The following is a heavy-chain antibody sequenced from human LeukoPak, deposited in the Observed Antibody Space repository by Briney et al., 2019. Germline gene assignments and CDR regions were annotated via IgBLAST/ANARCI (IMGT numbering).Heavy chain of an antibody. Sequence: ASVKVSCKAFGYTFTDYHMHWVRQAPGQGLEWMGWINPNTGGTNYAQNFQGRVTMTRDTSISTAYMELSRLRSDDTAVYYCARDRGKVGASRVDFDYWGQGTLITVSS. J-gene: IGHJ4*02. CDR1: GYTFTDYH. CDR3: ARDRGKVGASRVDFDY. V-gene: IGHV1-2*02. CDR2: INPNTGGT. D-gene: IGHD1-26*01.